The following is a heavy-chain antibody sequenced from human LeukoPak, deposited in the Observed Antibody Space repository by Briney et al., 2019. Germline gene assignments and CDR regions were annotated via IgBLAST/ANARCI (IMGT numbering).Heavy chain of an antibody. CDR2: MYYSGST. CDR1: GGSISSGGYS. CDR3: ARVFGVVIYFDY. Sequence: SETLSLTCAVSGGSISSGGYSWSWIRQSPGKGLEWIGYMYYSGSTNYNPSLKSRVTISVDTSKSHFSLKLSSVTAADTAVYYCARVFGVVIYFDYWGQGTLVTVSS. D-gene: IGHD3-3*01. J-gene: IGHJ4*02. V-gene: IGHV4-61*03.